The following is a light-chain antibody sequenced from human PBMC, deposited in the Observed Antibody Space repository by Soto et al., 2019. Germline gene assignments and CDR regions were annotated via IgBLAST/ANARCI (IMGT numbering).Light chain of an antibody. Sequence: EIVLTQSPGPLSLSAGERATLSCRASQSVSSNYLAWYQQKPGQPPRLLISDASSRATGIPDRFIGSGSGTDFTLTISSLEPEDFAVYYCQHYGRSPPSWTFGQGTKVEIK. J-gene: IGKJ1*01. CDR1: QSVSSNY. CDR2: DAS. CDR3: QHYGRSPPSWT. V-gene: IGKV3-20*01.